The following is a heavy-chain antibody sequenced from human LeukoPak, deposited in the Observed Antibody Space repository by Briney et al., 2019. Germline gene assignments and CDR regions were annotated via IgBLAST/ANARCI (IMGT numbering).Heavy chain of an antibody. J-gene: IGHJ4*02. CDR2: ISGSGGST. CDR1: GFTVSSNY. V-gene: IGHV3-23*01. CDR3: AKIGLELSGYYD. Sequence: PGGSLRLSCAASGFTVSSNYMSWVRQAPGKGLEWVSAISGSGGSTYYADSVKGRLTISRDNSKNTLYLQMNSLRAEDTAVYYCAKIGLELSGYYDWGQGTLVTVSS. D-gene: IGHD3-3*01.